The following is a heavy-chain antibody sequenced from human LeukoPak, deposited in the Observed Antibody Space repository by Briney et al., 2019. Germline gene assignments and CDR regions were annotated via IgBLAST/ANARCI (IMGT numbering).Heavy chain of an antibody. D-gene: IGHD1-20*01. CDR3: ARDLDTNEPRYNWNDAGFGY. J-gene: IGHJ4*02. Sequence: GASVKVSCKASGYTFTGYYMHWVRQAPGQGLEWMGIINPSGGSTSYAQKFQGRVTMTRDTSTSTVYMELSSLRSEDTAVYYCARDLDTNEPRYNWNDAGFGYWGQGTLVTVSS. V-gene: IGHV1-46*01. CDR1: GYTFTGYY. CDR2: INPSGGST.